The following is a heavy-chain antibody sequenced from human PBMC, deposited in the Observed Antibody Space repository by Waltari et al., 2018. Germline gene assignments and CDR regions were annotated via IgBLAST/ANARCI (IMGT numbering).Heavy chain of an antibody. Sequence: QVRLVQSGAEVKKPGASVKVSCKASGYTFTNYDINWVRQVSGQGLEWMGWMNPSSGDTGFAQNVRGRVAMTRDTSTGTADMELRGLTSADTAFYYCARGTYIVGYDYWGQGTPVTVSA. CDR2: MNPSSGDT. CDR3: ARGTYIVGYDY. V-gene: IGHV1-8*01. CDR1: GYTFTNYD. D-gene: IGHD1-26*01. J-gene: IGHJ4*02.